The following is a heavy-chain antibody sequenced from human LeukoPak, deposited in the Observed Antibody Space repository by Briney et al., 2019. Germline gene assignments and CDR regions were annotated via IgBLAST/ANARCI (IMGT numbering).Heavy chain of an antibody. CDR2: ISSSSSTI. CDR3: AREQQWLVYMDV. CDR1: RFTFSSYS. V-gene: IGHV3-48*01. J-gene: IGHJ6*03. Sequence: PGGSLRLSCAASRFTFSSYSMNWVRQAPGKGLEWVSYISSSSSTIYYADSVKGRFTISRDNAKNSLYLQMNSLRAEDTAVYYCAREQQWLVYMDVWGKGTTVTVSS. D-gene: IGHD6-19*01.